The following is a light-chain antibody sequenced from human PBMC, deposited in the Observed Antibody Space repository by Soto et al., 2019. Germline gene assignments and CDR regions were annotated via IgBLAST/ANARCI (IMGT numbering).Light chain of an antibody. CDR3: QQYENSPIT. Sequence: VLPPSPGTLSLAPGKRATLSFRASQNISNYLIWYQQKPGQAPRLLIYGASSRATGIPDRFSGTGSETDFTLTINRLEPEHFAVYYCQQYENSPITFGQGTRLEI. CDR1: QNISNY. J-gene: IGKJ5*01. V-gene: IGKV3-20*01. CDR2: GAS.